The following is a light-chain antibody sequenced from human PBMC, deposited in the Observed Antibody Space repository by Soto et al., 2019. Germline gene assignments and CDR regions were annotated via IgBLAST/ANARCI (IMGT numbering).Light chain of an antibody. Sequence: EVVMAQYPAALSVSPGERATLSCRASQSVSSSYLAWYQQKPGQAPRLLIYGASSRATGIPDRFSGSGSGTDFTLTISRLEPEDFAVYYCQQYGSSPPTFGQGTKVDI. CDR2: GAS. V-gene: IGKV3-20*01. J-gene: IGKJ1*01. CDR3: QQYGSSPPT. CDR1: QSVSSSY.